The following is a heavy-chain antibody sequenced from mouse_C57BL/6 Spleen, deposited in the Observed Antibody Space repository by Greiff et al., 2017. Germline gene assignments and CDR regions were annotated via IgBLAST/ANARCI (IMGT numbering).Heavy chain of an antibody. CDR3: TTYSNPAWFAY. CDR2: IDPENGDT. V-gene: IGHV14-4*01. CDR1: SFNIKDDY. J-gene: IGHJ3*01. Sequence: VQLQQSGAELVRPGASVKLSCTASSFNIKDDYMHWVKQRPEQGLEWIGWIDPENGDTEYASKFQGKATITADTSSNTAYLQLSSLTSEDTAVYYCTTYSNPAWFAYWGQGTLVTVSA. D-gene: IGHD2-5*01.